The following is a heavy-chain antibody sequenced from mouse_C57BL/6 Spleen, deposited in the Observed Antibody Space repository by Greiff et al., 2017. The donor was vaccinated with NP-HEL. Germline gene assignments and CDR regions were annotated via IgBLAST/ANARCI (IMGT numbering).Heavy chain of an antibody. J-gene: IGHJ3*01. V-gene: IGHV1-4*01. CDR2: INPSSGYT. CDR1: GYTFTSYT. CDR3: AASDGYLAWFAY. Sequence: QVQLQQSGAELARPGASVKMSCKASGYTFTSYTMHWVKQRPGQGLEWIGYINPSSGYTKYNQKFKDKATLTADKSSSTAYMQLSSLTSEDSAVYYCAASDGYLAWFAYWGQGTLVTVSA. D-gene: IGHD2-3*01.